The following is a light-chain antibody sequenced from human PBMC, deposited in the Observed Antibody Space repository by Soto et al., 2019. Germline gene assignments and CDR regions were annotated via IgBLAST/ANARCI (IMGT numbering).Light chain of an antibody. J-gene: IGKJ1*01. V-gene: IGKV3-15*01. Sequence: EGVMTQSPTTLSVAPGERATLSCRASQSVSSNLAWYQQKPGQAPRLLIYGASTRATGIPARFSGSGSGTEFTLTISSLQSEDLAVYYCQQYNNWPRTFGQGTKV. CDR2: GAS. CDR1: QSVSSN. CDR3: QQYNNWPRT.